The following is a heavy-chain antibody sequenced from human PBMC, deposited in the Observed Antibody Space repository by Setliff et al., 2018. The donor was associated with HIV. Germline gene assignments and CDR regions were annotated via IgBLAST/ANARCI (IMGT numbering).Heavy chain of an antibody. D-gene: IGHD2-8*01. CDR1: GYSISSGYY. J-gene: IGHJ3*02. V-gene: IGHV4-38-2*02. Sequence: SETLSLTCTVSGYSISSGYYWGFIRQPPGQGLEWIATIHYTGSKFHNPSLRSRLTISVDTTKNQVSLKLSSVTAADTAVYYCAGQGDGNNGYDAFDIWGQGTMGTVS. CDR2: IHYTGSK. CDR3: AGQGDGNNGYDAFDI.